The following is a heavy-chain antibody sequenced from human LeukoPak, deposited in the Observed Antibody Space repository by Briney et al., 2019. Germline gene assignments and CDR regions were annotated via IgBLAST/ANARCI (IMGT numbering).Heavy chain of an antibody. CDR3: AREYCSGGSCSGWNY. J-gene: IGHJ4*02. Sequence: GGSLRLSCAASGFTFSSYSMNWVRQAPGKGLEWVSSISSSSSYIYYADSVKGRFTISRDNAKNSLYLQMNSLRAEDTAVYYCAREYCSGGSCSGWNYWGQGTLVTVSS. D-gene: IGHD2-15*01. CDR1: GFTFSSYS. V-gene: IGHV3-21*01. CDR2: ISSSSSYI.